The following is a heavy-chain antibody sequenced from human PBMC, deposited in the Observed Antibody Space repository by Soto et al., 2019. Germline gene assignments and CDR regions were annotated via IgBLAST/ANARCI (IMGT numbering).Heavy chain of an antibody. V-gene: IGHV1-8*01. CDR3: ARVASCSGGSCLRNWYFDL. J-gene: IGHJ2*01. CDR1: GYTFTSYD. CDR2: MNPNSGNT. Sequence: ASVKVSCKASGYTFTSYDINWVRQATGQGLEWMGWMNPNSGNTGYAQKFQGRVTMTRNTSISTAYMELSSLRSEDTAVYYCARVASCSGGSCLRNWYFDLWGRGTLVTVSS. D-gene: IGHD2-15*01.